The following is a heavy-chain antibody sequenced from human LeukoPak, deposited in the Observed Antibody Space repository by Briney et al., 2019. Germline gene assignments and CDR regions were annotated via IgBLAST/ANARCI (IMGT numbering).Heavy chain of an antibody. J-gene: IGHJ4*02. Sequence: ASVKVSCKASGYTFTSYYMHWVRQAPGQGLEWMGIINPSGGSASYAQKFQGRVTMTRDTSTSTVYMELSSLRSEDTAVYYCARVWNNNSPNPPLDYWGQGTLVTVSS. CDR3: ARVWNNNSPNPPLDY. CDR2: INPSGGSA. D-gene: IGHD4-23*01. CDR1: GYTFTSYY. V-gene: IGHV1-46*01.